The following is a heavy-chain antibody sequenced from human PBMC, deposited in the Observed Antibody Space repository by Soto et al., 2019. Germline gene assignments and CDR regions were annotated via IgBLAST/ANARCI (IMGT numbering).Heavy chain of an antibody. J-gene: IGHJ4*02. CDR3: TRVSITGTTFDY. V-gene: IGHV1-18*04. CDR1: GYTFTSYG. Sequence: ASVKVSCKASGYTFTSYGISWVRQAPGQGLEWMGWISAYNGNTNYAQKLQGRVTMTTDTSTSTAYMELRSLRSDDTAVYYCTRVSITGTTFDYWGQGTLVTVYS. CDR2: ISAYNGNT. D-gene: IGHD1-7*01.